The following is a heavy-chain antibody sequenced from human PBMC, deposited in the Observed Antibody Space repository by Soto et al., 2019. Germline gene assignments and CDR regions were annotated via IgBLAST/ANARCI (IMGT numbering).Heavy chain of an antibody. Sequence: FETLSHTCXVSDGSISGYCWSWIRQTPGKGLEWIGYIYYSGSTNYNPSLKSRVAISVDTSKNQFSLKLSSVTAADTAVYYCARDIVAYYDFWSGYLGGMDVWGQGTTVTVSS. CDR3: ARDIVAYYDFWSGYLGGMDV. D-gene: IGHD3-3*01. J-gene: IGHJ6*02. V-gene: IGHV4-59*01. CDR1: DGSISGYC. CDR2: IYYSGST.